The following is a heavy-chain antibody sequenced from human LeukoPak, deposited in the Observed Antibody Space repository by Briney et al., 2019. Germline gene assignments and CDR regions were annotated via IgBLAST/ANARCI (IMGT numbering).Heavy chain of an antibody. V-gene: IGHV1-2*02. CDR2: INPNSGGT. D-gene: IGHD6-13*01. CDR1: GYTFTGYY. Sequence: ASVKVSCKASGYTFTGYYMHWVRQAPGQGLEWMGWINPNSGGTNYAQKFQGRVTMTRNTSISTAYMELSGLRSEDTAVYYCARGRIAHLAAFDIWGQGTMVTVSS. J-gene: IGHJ3*02. CDR3: ARGRIAHLAAFDI.